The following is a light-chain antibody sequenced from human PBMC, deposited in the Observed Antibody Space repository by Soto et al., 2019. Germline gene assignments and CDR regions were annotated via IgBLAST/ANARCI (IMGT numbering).Light chain of an antibody. CDR2: WAS. J-gene: IGKJ5*01. Sequence: DIVMTQSPDSLAVSLGERATINCKSSQSVLYSSNNKNYLAWYQQEPGQPPKLLIYWASTRESGVPDRFSGSGSGTDFTLTISSLQAEDVATYYCQKYNTYSTFGQGTRLEIK. CDR1: QSVLYSSNNKNY. V-gene: IGKV4-1*01. CDR3: QKYNTYST.